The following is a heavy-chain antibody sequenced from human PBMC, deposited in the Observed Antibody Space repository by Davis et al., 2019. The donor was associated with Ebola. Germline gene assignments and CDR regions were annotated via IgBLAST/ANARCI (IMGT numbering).Heavy chain of an antibody. CDR2: ISYDGSNK. Sequence: PGGSLRLSCAASGFTFSNYGMHWVRQAPGKGLEWVAVISYDGSNKYYADSVKGRFTISRDNAKNSLYLQMNSLRAEDTALYHCARDSTPNILTGYPNWFDPWGQGTLVTVSS. D-gene: IGHD3-9*01. CDR3: ARDSTPNILTGYPNWFDP. V-gene: IGHV3-30*12. J-gene: IGHJ5*02. CDR1: GFTFSNYG.